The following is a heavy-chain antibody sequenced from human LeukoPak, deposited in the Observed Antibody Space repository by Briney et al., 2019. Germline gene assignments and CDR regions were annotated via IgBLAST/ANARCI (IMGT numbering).Heavy chain of an antibody. CDR3: ARPNSYGYPYYFDY. J-gene: IGHJ4*02. D-gene: IGHD5-18*01. CDR2: INPNSGGT. CDR1: GYTFTGYY. Sequence: ASVKVSCKASGYTFTGYYMHWVRQAPGQGLEWMGWINPNSGGTNYAQKLQGRVTMTRDTSISTAYMELSRLRSDDTAVYYCARPNSYGYPYYFDYWGQGTLVTVSS. V-gene: IGHV1-2*02.